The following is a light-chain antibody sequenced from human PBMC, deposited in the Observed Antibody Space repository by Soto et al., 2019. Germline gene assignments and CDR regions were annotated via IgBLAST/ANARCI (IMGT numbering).Light chain of an antibody. Sequence: QSALTQPASVSGSPGQSITMSCTGTNNDVGGYESVSWYQQHAGRAPKLIIYDVSNRPSGVSGRVSGSKFGNTASLTISGLQAEDEADYYCSSYTSSSLYVFGTGTK. V-gene: IGLV2-14*01. CDR2: DVS. CDR3: SSYTSSSLYV. J-gene: IGLJ1*01. CDR1: NNDVGGYES.